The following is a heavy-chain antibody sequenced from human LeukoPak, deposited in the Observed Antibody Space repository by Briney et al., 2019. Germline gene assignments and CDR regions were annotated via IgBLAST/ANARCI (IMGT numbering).Heavy chain of an antibody. V-gene: IGHV4-59*08. D-gene: IGHD3-22*01. J-gene: IGHJ4*02. Sequence: PSETLSLTCTVSGDSISTYYWSWIRQPPGKVLEWIGSIYHSGRTSYNPSLTSRVSLSIDTSKNQFSLKLTSVTAADTAVYYCASTVSSGYSYFDSWGQGTLVTVSS. CDR1: GDSISTYY. CDR3: ASTVSSGYSYFDS. CDR2: IYHSGRT.